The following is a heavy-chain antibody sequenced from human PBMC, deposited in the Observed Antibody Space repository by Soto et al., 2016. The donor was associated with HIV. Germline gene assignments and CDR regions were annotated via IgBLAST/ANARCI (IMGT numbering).Heavy chain of an antibody. D-gene: IGHD3-16*01. CDR2: ISSDGTTT. Sequence: EVQLVESGGGLVQPGGSLRLSCAASGFTFRTYWMHWVRQGTGKGLVWVSRISSDGTTTTYADSVKGRFTISRDNAKNTVYLQMNSLRAEDTAVYYCVRENVWGDGKTLTIFEPGRGQGNPG. J-gene: IGHJ4*02. V-gene: IGHV3-74*01. CDR1: GFTFRTYW. CDR3: VRENVWGDGKTLTIFEPG.